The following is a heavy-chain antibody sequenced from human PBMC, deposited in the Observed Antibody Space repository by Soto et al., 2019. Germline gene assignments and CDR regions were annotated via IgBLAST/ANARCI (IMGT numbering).Heavy chain of an antibody. CDR2: INHSGST. D-gene: IGHD2-15*01. J-gene: IGHJ5*02. CDR1: GGSFSGYY. Sequence: SETLSLTCAVYGGSFSGYYWSWIRQPPGKGLEWIGEINHSGSTNYNPSLKSRVTISVDTSKNQFSLKLSSVTAADTAVYYCARLDVVAATSVPYCFDPWGQGTLVTVSS. CDR3: ARLDVVAATSVPYCFDP. V-gene: IGHV4-34*01.